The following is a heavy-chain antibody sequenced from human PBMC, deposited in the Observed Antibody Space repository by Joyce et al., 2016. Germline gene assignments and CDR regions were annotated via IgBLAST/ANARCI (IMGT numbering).Heavy chain of an antibody. CDR2: ISSISSYI. CDR3: ASAAVRGVMVGWFDP. Sequence: EVQLVESGGGLVKRGGYLRLSCAASGFSFSSYDMNWVGQDPGKGLEWVSSISSISSYIYYADSVQGRFTISRDNARNSLFLQMNSLRAEDTAVYYCASAAVRGVMVGWFDPWGQGTLVTVSS. J-gene: IGHJ5*02. D-gene: IGHD3-10*01. CDR1: GFSFSSYD. V-gene: IGHV3-21*06.